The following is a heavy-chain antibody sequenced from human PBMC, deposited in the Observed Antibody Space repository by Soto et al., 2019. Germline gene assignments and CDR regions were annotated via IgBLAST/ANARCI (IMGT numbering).Heavy chain of an antibody. CDR1: GGSFSGYY. CDR3: ARGRTGNSSSWYAAFDI. D-gene: IGHD6-13*01. J-gene: IGHJ3*02. CDR2: INHSGST. Sequence: QVQLQQWGAGLLKPSETLSLTCAVYGGSFSGYYWSWIRQPPGKGLEWIGEINHSGSTNYNPSLKSRAPISVETSKNQFSLQLSSVTAADTAVYYCARGRTGNSSSWYAAFDIWGQGTMVTVSS. V-gene: IGHV4-34*01.